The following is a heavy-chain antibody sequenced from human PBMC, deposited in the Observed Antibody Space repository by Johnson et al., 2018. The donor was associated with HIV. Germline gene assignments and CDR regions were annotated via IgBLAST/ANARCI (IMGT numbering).Heavy chain of an antibody. CDR3: AGGPGGFCAFDI. J-gene: IGHJ3*02. CDR1: GFTVSSNY. CDR2: SGSGGST. Sequence: VQLVESGGGLIQPGGSLRLSCAASGFTVSSNYMGWVRQAPGKGLEWVSAISGSGGSTYYADSVKGRFTISRDNSKNTLYLQMNSLRAEDTAVYYCAGGPGGFCAFDIGGQGTMVTVSS. V-gene: IGHV3-66*03. D-gene: IGHD2-8*02.